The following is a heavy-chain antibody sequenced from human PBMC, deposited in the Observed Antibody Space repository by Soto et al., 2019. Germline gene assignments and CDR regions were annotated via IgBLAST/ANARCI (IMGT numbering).Heavy chain of an antibody. CDR3: ANISHDAFDI. CDR1: GFTFSSYG. J-gene: IGHJ3*02. CDR2: ISYDGSNK. Sequence: PGGSLRLSCAASGFTFSSYGMHWVRQAPGKGLEWVAVISYDGSNKYYADSVKGRFTISRDNSKNTLYLQMNSLRAEDTAVYYCANISHDAFDIWGQGTMVTVSS. V-gene: IGHV3-30*18. D-gene: IGHD3-9*01.